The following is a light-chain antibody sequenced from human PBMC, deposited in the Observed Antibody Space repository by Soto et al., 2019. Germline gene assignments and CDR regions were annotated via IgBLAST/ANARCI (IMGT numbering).Light chain of an antibody. Sequence: QSVLTQPPSLSDAPRQRVTISCSGSSSNIGNNAVSWYQQVPGKAPKLLIYDDDVLSSGVSDRFSASKSGTSASLAISGLQSEDEADYYCSAWDDSRNGQVFGGGTKLTVL. CDR2: DDD. J-gene: IGLJ3*02. CDR3: SAWDDSRNGQV. V-gene: IGLV1-36*01. CDR1: SSNIGNNA.